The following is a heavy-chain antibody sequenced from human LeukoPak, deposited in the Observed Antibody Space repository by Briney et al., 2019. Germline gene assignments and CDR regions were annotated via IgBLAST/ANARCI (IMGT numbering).Heavy chain of an antibody. CDR2: ISGSGDTT. Sequence: GGSLRLSCEASGFTFSAYAMTWVRQAPGKGLEWVSGISGSGDTTAYAASVKGRFTISRDNSKNTLYLQMDGLRAEDTAVYYCAKRDYSNSPDFDYWGQGTLVTVSS. V-gene: IGHV3-23*01. D-gene: IGHD6-6*01. CDR1: GFTFSAYA. CDR3: AKRDYSNSPDFDY. J-gene: IGHJ4*02.